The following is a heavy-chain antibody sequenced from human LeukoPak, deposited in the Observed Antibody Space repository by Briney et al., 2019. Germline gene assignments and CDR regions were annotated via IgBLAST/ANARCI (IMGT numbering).Heavy chain of an antibody. CDR1: GFTFSSYA. CDR3: AREDFAPCSGWRPKPYTWFDP. Sequence: GGSLRLSCAASGFTFSSYAMSWVRQAPGKGLEWVSSIETSSDYKNYADSVKGRFTISRDNAQNSVFLEMNSLRTEDTAVYYCAREDFAPCSGWRPKPYTWFDPWGQGTLVTVSS. V-gene: IGHV3-21*01. J-gene: IGHJ5*02. D-gene: IGHD6-19*01. CDR2: IETSSDYK.